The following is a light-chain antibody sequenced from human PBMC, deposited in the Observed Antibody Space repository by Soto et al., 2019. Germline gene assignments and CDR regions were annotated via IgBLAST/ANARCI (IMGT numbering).Light chain of an antibody. CDR3: QSYDSSLSGYV. Sequence: QSVLTQPPSVSGAPGQRITISCTGSSSNIGAGYDVHWYQQVPGTAPKLLIHGNTNRPSGVPDRFSGSKSGTSASLPITGLQAEDEADYYCQSYDSSLSGYVFGTGTKLTVL. CDR1: SSNIGAGYD. V-gene: IGLV1-40*01. CDR2: GNT. J-gene: IGLJ1*01.